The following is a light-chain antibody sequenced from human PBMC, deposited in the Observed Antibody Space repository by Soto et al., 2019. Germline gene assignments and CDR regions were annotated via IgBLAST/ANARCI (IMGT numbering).Light chain of an antibody. CDR1: QSVSSNY. V-gene: IGKV3-20*01. J-gene: IGKJ1*01. CDR2: GAS. CDR3: QQYGSSIKT. Sequence: EIVLTQFPGTLSLSPGERVTLSCRASQSVSSNYLAWYRQRPGQPPNLLIFGASNRAPGIPDRFSGSGSGTDFTLTISRLEPEDFAVYYCQQYGSSIKTFGQGTKVDIK.